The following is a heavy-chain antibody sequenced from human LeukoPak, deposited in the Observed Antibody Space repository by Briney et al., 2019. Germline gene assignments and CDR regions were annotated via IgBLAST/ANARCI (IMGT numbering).Heavy chain of an antibody. CDR1: GFTFSSYG. V-gene: IGHV3-30*18. Sequence: GGSLRLSCAASGFTFSSYGMHWVRQAPGKGLEWVAVISYDGSNKYYADSVKGRFTISRDNSKNTLYLQMNSLRAEDTAVYYCAKNQILDDSGSWYGYWGQGALVTVSS. CDR2: ISYDGSNK. D-gene: IGHD6-13*01. J-gene: IGHJ4*02. CDR3: AKNQILDDSGSWYGY.